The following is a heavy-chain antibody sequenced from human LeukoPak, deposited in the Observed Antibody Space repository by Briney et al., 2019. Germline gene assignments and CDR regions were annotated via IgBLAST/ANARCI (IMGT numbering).Heavy chain of an antibody. V-gene: IGHV4-61*05. CDR2: IYYSGST. D-gene: IGHD4-17*01. CDR1: GGSITITSYY. Sequence: PWETLSLTCTVSGGSITITSYYWSWIRQPPGKGLEWIGYIYYSGSTNYNPSLKSRVTISVDTSKNQFSLKLSSVTAADTAVYYCASLDTTVTLFDYWGQGTLVTVSS. CDR3: ASLDTTVTLFDY. J-gene: IGHJ4*02.